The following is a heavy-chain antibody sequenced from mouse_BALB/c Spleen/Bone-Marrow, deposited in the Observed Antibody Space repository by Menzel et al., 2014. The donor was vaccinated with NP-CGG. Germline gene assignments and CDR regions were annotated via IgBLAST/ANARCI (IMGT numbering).Heavy chain of an antibody. Sequence: EVQLVESGGGLVQPGGSRKLSCAASGFTFSSFGMHWVRQAPEKGLEWVAYISSGSSTIYYADTVKGRFTISRDNPKNTLFLQMTSLRSEDTAMYYCARSSDYYGCSPNAYWGQGTLVTVSA. J-gene: IGHJ3*01. CDR3: ARSSDYYGCSPNAY. D-gene: IGHD1-1*01. CDR2: ISSGSSTI. V-gene: IGHV5-17*02. CDR1: GFTFSSFG.